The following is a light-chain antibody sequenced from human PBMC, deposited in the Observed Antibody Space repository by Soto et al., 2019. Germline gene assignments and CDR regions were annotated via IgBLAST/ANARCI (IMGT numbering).Light chain of an antibody. CDR2: EVS. Sequence: QSALTQPASVSGSPGQSITIYCTGTSSDVGGYNYVSWYQQHPDKAPKLIIYEVSNRPSGVSIRFSGSKSVNTASLTISGLQAEDEADYYCSSYTTTYTVLFGGGTKLTVL. J-gene: IGLJ2*01. CDR1: SSDVGGYNY. CDR3: SSYTTTYTVL. V-gene: IGLV2-14*01.